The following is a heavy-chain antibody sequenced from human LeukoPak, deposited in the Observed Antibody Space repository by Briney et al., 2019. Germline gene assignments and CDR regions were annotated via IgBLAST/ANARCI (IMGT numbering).Heavy chain of an antibody. Sequence: GASVKASCKASGGTFSSYAISWVRQAPGQGLEWMGGIIPIFGTANYAQKFQGRVTITADESTSTAYMELSSLRSEDTAVYYCAREDYGSGSYFDYWGQGTLVTVSS. CDR2: IIPIFGTA. CDR1: GGTFSSYA. V-gene: IGHV1-69*13. J-gene: IGHJ4*02. D-gene: IGHD3-10*01. CDR3: AREDYGSGSYFDY.